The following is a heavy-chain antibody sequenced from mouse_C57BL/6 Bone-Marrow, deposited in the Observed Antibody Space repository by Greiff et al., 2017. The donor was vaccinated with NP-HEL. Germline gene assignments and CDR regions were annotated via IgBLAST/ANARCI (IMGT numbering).Heavy chain of an antibody. CDR3: ARLGGYDGFAY. J-gene: IGHJ3*01. D-gene: IGHD2-2*01. V-gene: IGHV1-69*01. CDR2: IDPSDSYT. CDR1: GYTFPSYW. Sequence: VKLQQPGAELVMPGASVKLSCKASGYTFPSYWMHWVKQRPGQGLEWIGEIDPSDSYTNYNQKFKGKSTLTVDKSSSTAYMQLSSLTSEDSAVYYCARLGGYDGFAYWGQGTLVTVSA.